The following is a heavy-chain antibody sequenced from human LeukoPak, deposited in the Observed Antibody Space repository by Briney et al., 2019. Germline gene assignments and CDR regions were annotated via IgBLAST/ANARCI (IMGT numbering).Heavy chain of an antibody. CDR2: IRYDGSNK. CDR1: GFTFDDYA. D-gene: IGHD1-26*01. CDR3: AKTLRELSGGAFDI. J-gene: IGHJ3*02. V-gene: IGHV3-30*02. Sequence: HAGGSLRLSCAASGFTFDDYAMHWVRQAPGKGLEWVAFIRYDGSNKYYADSVKGRFTISRDNSKNTLYLQVNSLRAEDTAVYYCAKTLRELSGGAFDIWGQGTMVTVSS.